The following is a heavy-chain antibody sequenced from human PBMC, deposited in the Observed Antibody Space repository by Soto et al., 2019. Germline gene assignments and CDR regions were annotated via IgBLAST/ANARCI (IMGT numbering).Heavy chain of an antibody. CDR3: ARIQYTWFDP. V-gene: IGHV1-18*04. J-gene: IGHJ5*02. Sequence: QVQLVQSGAEVKKPGASVKVSCKTSGYRFTSYSITWVRQAPGQGLEWMGRISAYNANTHYAQNLQGRVTMTTDTSTSTAYMELRSLRSDDTAVYYCARIQYTWFDPWGQGTLVTVSS. CDR1: GYRFTSYS. CDR2: ISAYNANT.